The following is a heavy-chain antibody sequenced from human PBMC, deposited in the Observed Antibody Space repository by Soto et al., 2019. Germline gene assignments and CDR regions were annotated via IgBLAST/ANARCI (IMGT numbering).Heavy chain of an antibody. CDR2: IYYSGST. Sequence: SETRSLTCAVSGGSISSSNWWSWVRQPPGKGLEWIGYIYYSGSTYYNPSLKSRVTISVDTSKNQFSLKLSSVTAADTAVYYCARSVDQGGPETLVTVFS. V-gene: IGHV4-4*02. D-gene: IGHD2-2*01. CDR3: ARSVDQ. J-gene: IGHJ4*02. CDR1: GGSISSSNW.